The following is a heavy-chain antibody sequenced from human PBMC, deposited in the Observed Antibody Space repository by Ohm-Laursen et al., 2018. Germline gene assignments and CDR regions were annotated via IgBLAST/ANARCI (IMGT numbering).Heavy chain of an antibody. Sequence: GSLRLSCAASGFTFSNAWMSWVRQAPGKGLAWVDRIKRKADGETTDYAAPVKDRLTISRDDSKTTLYLQMNSLKTEDTAVYYCATGLPADDAFNIWGQGTMVTVSS. J-gene: IGHJ3*02. CDR2: IKRKADGETT. CDR3: ATGLPADDAFNI. V-gene: IGHV3-15*01. CDR1: GFTFSNAW.